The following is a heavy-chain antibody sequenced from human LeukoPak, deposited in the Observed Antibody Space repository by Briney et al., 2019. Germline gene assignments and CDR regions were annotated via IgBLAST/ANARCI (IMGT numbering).Heavy chain of an antibody. V-gene: IGHV4-59*01. Sequence: KSSETLSLTCTVSGGSISSYYWSWIRHPPGKGLEWIGYIYYSGSTNYNPSLKSRVTISVDTSKNQFSLKLSSVTAADTAVYYCARPRLLFGSGPILVWGQGTLVTVSS. J-gene: IGHJ4*02. CDR1: GGSISSYY. CDR2: IYYSGST. CDR3: ARPRLLFGSGPILV. D-gene: IGHD3-10*01.